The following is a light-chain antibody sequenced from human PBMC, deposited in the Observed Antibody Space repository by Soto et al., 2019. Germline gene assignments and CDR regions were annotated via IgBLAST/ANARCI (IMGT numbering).Light chain of an antibody. Sequence: EIVMTQSPATLSVSPGERATLSCRASQRVSSNLAWYQQKPGQAPRLLIYGASTRATGIPARFSGSGSGTEFTLTISSLQSADFAAYYYQQYNNWPPITFGQGTRLEIK. V-gene: IGKV3-15*01. CDR3: QQYNNWPPIT. CDR2: GAS. CDR1: QRVSSN. J-gene: IGKJ5*01.